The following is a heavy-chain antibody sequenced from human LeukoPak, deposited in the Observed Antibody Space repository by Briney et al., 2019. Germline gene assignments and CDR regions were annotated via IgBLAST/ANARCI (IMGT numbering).Heavy chain of an antibody. CDR1: GGSIRSYY. Sequence: SETLSLTCPVSGGSIRSYYWSWIRQPPGKGLEWIGYIYYSGSTSSNPSLKSRVTISVDTSKNQFSLKLASVTAADTAVYYCARGGQYYYYGMDVWGQRTTVTVSS. CDR3: ARGGQYYYYGMDV. D-gene: IGHD2-15*01. CDR2: IYYSGST. J-gene: IGHJ6*02. V-gene: IGHV4-59*01.